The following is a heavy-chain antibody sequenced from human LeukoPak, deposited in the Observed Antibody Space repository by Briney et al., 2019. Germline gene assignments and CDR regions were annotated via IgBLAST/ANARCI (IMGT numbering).Heavy chain of an antibody. CDR1: GFIFSRYG. Sequence: GGSLRLSRAASGFIFSRYGMHWVRQAPGKGLEWVAVVWYEKSGYSKYYADSVKGRFTISRDDSKHTVFLQMTSLRAEDTAVYYCAKDIEGAGLDYWGQGTLVTVSS. J-gene: IGHJ4*02. CDR3: AKDIEGAGLDY. CDR2: VWYEKSGYSK. V-gene: IGHV3-33*06.